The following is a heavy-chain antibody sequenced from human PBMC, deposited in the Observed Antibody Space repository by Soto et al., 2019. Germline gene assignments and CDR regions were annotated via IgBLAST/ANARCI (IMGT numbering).Heavy chain of an antibody. V-gene: IGHV1-69*06. Sequence: SVKVSCKASGGTFSSYAISWVRQAPGQGLEWMGGIIPIFGTANYAQKFQGRVTITADKSTSTAYMELSSLGSEDTAVYYCARVGAVAAAGYFDYWGQGTLVTVSS. CDR3: ARVGAVAAAGYFDY. D-gene: IGHD6-19*01. CDR1: GGTFSSYA. J-gene: IGHJ4*02. CDR2: IIPIFGTA.